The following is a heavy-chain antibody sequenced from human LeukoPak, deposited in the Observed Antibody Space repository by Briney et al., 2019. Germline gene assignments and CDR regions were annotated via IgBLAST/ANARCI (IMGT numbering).Heavy chain of an antibody. CDR3: AKDREDSSSWYSNWFDP. D-gene: IGHD6-13*01. CDR2: ISYDGSNK. Sequence: QTGGSLKPSVPPPGSPFSTYAIHWVGRPPAKGLGGGAFISYDGSNKYYADSVKGRFTISRDNSKNTLYLQMNSLRAEDTAVYYCAKDREDSSSWYSNWFDPWGQGTLVTVSS. J-gene: IGHJ5*02. CDR1: GSPFSTYA. V-gene: IGHV3-30*18.